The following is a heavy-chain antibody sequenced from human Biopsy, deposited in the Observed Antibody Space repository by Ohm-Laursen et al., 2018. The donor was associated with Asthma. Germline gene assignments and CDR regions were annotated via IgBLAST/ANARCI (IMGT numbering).Heavy chain of an antibody. CDR1: GFAFRSYA. Sequence: SLRLSCTASGFAFRSYAMSWVRQAPGKGLEWVAVISYDGSNKYYADSVKGRFTISRDNSKNTLYLQMNSLRAEDTAVYYCARESSVAGSSDFDYWGQGTLVTVSS. J-gene: IGHJ4*02. CDR3: ARESSVAGSSDFDY. V-gene: IGHV3-30*03. CDR2: ISYDGSNK. D-gene: IGHD6-19*01.